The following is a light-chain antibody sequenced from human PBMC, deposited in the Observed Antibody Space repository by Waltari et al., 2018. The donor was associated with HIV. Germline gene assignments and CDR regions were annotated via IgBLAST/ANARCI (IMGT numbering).Light chain of an antibody. CDR1: VLPNAY. CDR3: QSTDSSGAFV. Sequence: YDLTQPPSVSVSPGQTASLTCSVDVLPNAYTYWYQQKPGQAPVLVIHKDIERPSGIPERFSGSSSGKTVTLTISGVQAEDEADYYCQSTDSSGAFVFGTGTRVTVL. V-gene: IGLV3-25*03. J-gene: IGLJ1*01. CDR2: KDI.